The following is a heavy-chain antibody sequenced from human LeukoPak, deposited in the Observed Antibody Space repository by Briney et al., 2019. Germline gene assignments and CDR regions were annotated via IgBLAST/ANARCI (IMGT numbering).Heavy chain of an antibody. D-gene: IGHD6-13*01. J-gene: IGHJ4*02. CDR1: GFIFSSYE. CDR2: ISSSGSTI. Sequence: QPGGSLRLSCAASGFIFSSYEMNWVRQAPGKGLEWVSYISSSGSTIYYADSVKGRFTSSRDNAKNSLYLQMNSLRAEDTAVYYCAREYSSSWQGGDYFDYWGQGTLVTVSS. CDR3: AREYSSSWQGGDYFDY. V-gene: IGHV3-48*03.